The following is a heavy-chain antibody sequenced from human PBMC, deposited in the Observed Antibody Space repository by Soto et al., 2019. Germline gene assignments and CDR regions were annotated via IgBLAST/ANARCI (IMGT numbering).Heavy chain of an antibody. D-gene: IGHD2-15*01. V-gene: IGHV2-70*04. CDR3: ARMFHCSGGTCPFDY. CDR2: IDWDDDK. J-gene: IGHJ4*02. CDR1: GFSLSTSVMR. Sequence: GPTLGKPTQTLTLTCTFSGFSLSTSVMRVSWIRQPPGKALEWLAHIDWDDDKFYNTSLKTRLTISKDSSKNQVVLTMTNMDPVDTATYYCARMFHCSGGTCPFDYWGQGALVTVSS.